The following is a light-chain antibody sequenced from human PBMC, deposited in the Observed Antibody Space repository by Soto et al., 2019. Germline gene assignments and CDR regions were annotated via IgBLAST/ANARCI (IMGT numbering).Light chain of an antibody. CDR3: QRHNNFSKT. CDR1: QSMNDW. J-gene: IGKJ1*01. Sequence: DIQMTQSPSTLSASVGERVTITCRASQSMNDWLAWFQQKPGKAPKVLIYDASSLHTGVPSRFSGSGSGTDFTLTINGLQPDDFSIYYCQRHNNFSKTFGPGTKVEL. CDR2: DAS. V-gene: IGKV1-5*01.